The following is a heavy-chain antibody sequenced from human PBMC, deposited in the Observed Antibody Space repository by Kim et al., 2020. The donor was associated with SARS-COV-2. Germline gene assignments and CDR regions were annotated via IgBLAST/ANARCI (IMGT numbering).Heavy chain of an antibody. CDR3: ARAMGIAVFGVVIDNWFDP. V-gene: IGHV4-31*03. CDR1: GGSISSGGYY. Sequence: SETLSLTCTVSGGSISSGGYYWSWIRQHPGKGLEWIGYIYYSGSTYYNPSLKSRVTISVDTSKNQFSLKLNSVTAAATAVYYCARAMGIAVFGVVIDNWFDPWGQGTLVTVSS. D-gene: IGHD3-3*01. CDR2: IYYSGST. J-gene: IGHJ5*02.